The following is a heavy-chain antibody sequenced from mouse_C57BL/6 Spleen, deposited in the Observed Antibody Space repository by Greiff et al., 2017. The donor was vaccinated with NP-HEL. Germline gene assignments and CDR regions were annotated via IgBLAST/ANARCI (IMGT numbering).Heavy chain of an antibody. Sequence: VKVVESGPELVKPGASVKISCKASGYAFSSSWMNWVKQRPGKGLEWIGRIYPGDGDTNYNGKVKGKATLTADKSSSTAYMQLSSLTSEDSAVYFCAFGNYEGGFDYWGQGTTLTVSS. CDR2: IYPGDGDT. CDR1: GYAFSSSW. D-gene: IGHD2-1*01. V-gene: IGHV1-82*01. J-gene: IGHJ2*01. CDR3: AFGNYEGGFDY.